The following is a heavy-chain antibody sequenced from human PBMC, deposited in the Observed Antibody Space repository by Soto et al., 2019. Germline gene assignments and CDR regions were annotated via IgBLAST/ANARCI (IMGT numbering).Heavy chain of an antibody. J-gene: IGHJ6*02. CDR1: GFSLGDYA. V-gene: IGHV3-49*04. Sequence: PGGSLRLSCIISGFSLGDYAISWVRQAPGKGLEWVGFIRREPLGGTAEYAASVKGRFLISRDDSKNIAYLQMNSLKTEDTGVYYCARDERRDYRYYGMDVWGQGTTVTVSS. CDR3: ARDERRDYRYYGMDV. CDR2: IRREPLGGTA. D-gene: IGHD1-1*01.